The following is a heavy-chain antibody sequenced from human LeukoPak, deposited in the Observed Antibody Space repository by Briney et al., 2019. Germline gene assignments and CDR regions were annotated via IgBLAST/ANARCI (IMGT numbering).Heavy chain of an antibody. CDR1: GFTFSNYY. J-gene: IGHJ4*02. Sequence: GSLRLSCAASGFTFSNYYMSWIRQAPGKGLEWLSHIGTSGRPTLYADSVRGRFTISRDNAENSLYLQLNCLRAEDTAVYYCARKRWSGYDFDYWGQGTLVTVSS. CDR3: ARKRWSGYDFDY. V-gene: IGHV3-11*04. D-gene: IGHD5-12*01. CDR2: IGTSGRPT.